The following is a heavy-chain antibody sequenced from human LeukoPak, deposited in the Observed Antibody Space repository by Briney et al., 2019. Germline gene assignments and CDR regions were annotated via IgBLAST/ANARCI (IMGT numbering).Heavy chain of an antibody. J-gene: IGHJ4*02. V-gene: IGHV3-7*01. CDR3: ARAGGHRNGGYDY. Sequence: GSLRLSCAASGFTFSSNWMSWVRQAPGKGLEWVGNIKQDGSEIFYVDSVKGRFTISRDNAKNSLYLQMNSLRAEDTAVYYCARAGGHRNGGYDYWGQGTLVTVSS. CDR1: GFTFSSNW. D-gene: IGHD5-12*01. CDR2: IKQDGSEI.